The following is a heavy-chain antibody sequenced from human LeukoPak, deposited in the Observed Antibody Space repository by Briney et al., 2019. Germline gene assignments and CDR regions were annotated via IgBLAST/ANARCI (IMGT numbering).Heavy chain of an antibody. J-gene: IGHJ5*02. CDR2: IYTNGNT. Sequence: PGGSLRLSCAASGFTLSTYTMNWVRQAPGKGLEWVSVIYTNGNTYYADSVKGRFTISRDSSKNMLYLQMNSLRAEDTAVYYCARDHYGLTSYPNPWGQGTLVTVSS. V-gene: IGHV3-66*01. CDR3: ARDHYGLTSYPNP. D-gene: IGHD3-10*01. CDR1: GFTLSTYT.